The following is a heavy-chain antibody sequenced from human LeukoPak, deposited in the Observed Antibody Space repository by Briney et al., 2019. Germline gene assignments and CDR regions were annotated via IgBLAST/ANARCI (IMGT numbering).Heavy chain of an antibody. CDR1: GYTFTGYY. J-gene: IGHJ4*02. V-gene: IGHV1-2*02. D-gene: IGHD5-12*01. Sequence: ASVRVSCKASGYTFTGYYMHWVRQAPGQGLEWMGWIYPNSGGTNYAQKFQDRVTMTRDTSISTAYMELSGLTSEDTAIYFCARRGWVRGYSRSLFGYWGQGSLVTVSS. CDR3: ARRGWVRGYSRSLFGY. CDR2: IYPNSGGT.